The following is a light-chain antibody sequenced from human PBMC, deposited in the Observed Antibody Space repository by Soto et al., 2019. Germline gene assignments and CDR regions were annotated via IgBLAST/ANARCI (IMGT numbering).Light chain of an antibody. Sequence: DIQMTQSPSTLSASVGGRVTITCRASQSIDRWLAWYQQKPGKAPNLLVYKASSLESGVPSRFSGSGFGTEFTLTITSLQPDVFATYYCQQYNSFPYSFGQGTRLEIK. V-gene: IGKV1-5*03. J-gene: IGKJ2*03. CDR1: QSIDRW. CDR2: KAS. CDR3: QQYNSFPYS.